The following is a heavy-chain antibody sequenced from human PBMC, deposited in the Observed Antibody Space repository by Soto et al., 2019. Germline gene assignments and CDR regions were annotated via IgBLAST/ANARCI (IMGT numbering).Heavy chain of an antibody. J-gene: IGHJ6*02. Sequence: ASVKVSCKASGYTFTNYAMHWVRQAPGQRLEWMGWINTGNGNTKSSQKFQDRVTITRDTSASTAYMELSSLRSEDTAVYYCAKGGNIVVVVADYGMDVWGQGTKVTVYS. D-gene: IGHD2-15*01. CDR2: INTGNGNT. V-gene: IGHV1-3*04. CDR1: GYTFTNYA. CDR3: AKGGNIVVVVADYGMDV.